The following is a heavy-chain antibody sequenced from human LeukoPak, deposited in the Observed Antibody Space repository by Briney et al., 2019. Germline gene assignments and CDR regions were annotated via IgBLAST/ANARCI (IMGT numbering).Heavy chain of an antibody. D-gene: IGHD3-16*01. CDR2: IYSGGST. Sequence: GGSLRLSCAASGFTVSSNYMNWVCQAPGKGLEWVSIIYSGGSTYYADSVKGRFTISRDNSKNTLYLQMNSLRVEDTAVYYCARTDYSHFDYWGQGTLVTVSS. J-gene: IGHJ4*02. CDR3: ARTDYSHFDY. V-gene: IGHV3-66*02. CDR1: GFTVSSNY.